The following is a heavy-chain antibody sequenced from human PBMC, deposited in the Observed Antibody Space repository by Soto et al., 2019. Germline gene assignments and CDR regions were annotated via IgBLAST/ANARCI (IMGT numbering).Heavy chain of an antibody. J-gene: IGHJ5*02. D-gene: IGHD6-13*01. CDR1: GFTFSSYA. Sequence: RRLSCAASGFTFSSYAMSWVRQAPGKGLEWVSAISGSGGSTYYADSVKGRFTTSRDNSKNTLYLQMNSLRAEDTAVYYCAKDRHIAATGTSWFDPWGQGTLVTVSS. CDR3: AKDRHIAATGTSWFDP. CDR2: ISGSGGST. V-gene: IGHV3-23*01.